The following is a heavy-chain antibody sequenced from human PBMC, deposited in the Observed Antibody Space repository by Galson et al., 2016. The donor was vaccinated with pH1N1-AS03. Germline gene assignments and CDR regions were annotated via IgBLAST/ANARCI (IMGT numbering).Heavy chain of an antibody. CDR1: GFTFSDYA. V-gene: IGHV3-30*01. Sequence: SLRLSCAASGFTFSDYAMGWVRQAPGKGLEWVAVISYDGSDKYYVDSVKGRFTISRDNSKNTLYLQMNSLRAEDTAVYYCARDHDFWTGYSGGYYYYIDVWGKGTTVTVSS. D-gene: IGHD3/OR15-3a*01. CDR3: ARDHDFWTGYSGGYYYYIDV. CDR2: ISYDGSDK. J-gene: IGHJ6*03.